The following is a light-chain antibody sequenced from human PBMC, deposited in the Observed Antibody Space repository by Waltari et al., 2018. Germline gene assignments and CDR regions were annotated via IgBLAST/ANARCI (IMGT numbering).Light chain of an antibody. J-gene: IGLJ3*02. V-gene: IGLV2-14*03. CDR3: SSYTNRATCA. Sequence: QSALTQPASVSGSPGQSITISCNGSSSDIGGYHYVSWYQQYPGEAPKLLIYDVFKRASGVSGRFSGSKSGNTASLTISRLQAEDEADYFCSSYTNRATCAFGRGTKLTVL. CDR1: SSDIGGYHY. CDR2: DVF.